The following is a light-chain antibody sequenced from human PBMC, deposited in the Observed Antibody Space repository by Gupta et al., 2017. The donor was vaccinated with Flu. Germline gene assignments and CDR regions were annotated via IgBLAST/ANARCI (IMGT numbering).Light chain of an antibody. J-gene: IGKJ1*01. V-gene: IGKV1-33*01. CDR3: QQNKYPRT. Sequence: IQLTQSPSSLSASVGDRVTITCQASQDISNYLNWYQQKPGKAPKRLIYEASNLETVVPSRFSGRGSATFSIFIISRLQPEYMATYYWQQNKYPRTFGQGTKVEIE. CDR1: QDISNY. CDR2: EAS.